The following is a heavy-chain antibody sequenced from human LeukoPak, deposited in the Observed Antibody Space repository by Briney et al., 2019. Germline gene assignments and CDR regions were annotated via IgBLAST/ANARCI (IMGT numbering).Heavy chain of an antibody. V-gene: IGHV4-59*01. J-gene: IGHJ3*02. CDR2: IYYSGST. CDR1: GGSISSYY. CDR3: ARVSMPNVVVVLEVIGAFDI. Sequence: PSETLSLTCTVSGGSISSYYWSWIRQPPGKGLEWIGYIYYSGSTNYNPSLKSRVTKSVDTSKNQFSLKLSSVTAADTAVYYCARVSMPNVVVVLEVIGAFDIWGQGTMVTVSS. D-gene: IGHD2/OR15-2a*01.